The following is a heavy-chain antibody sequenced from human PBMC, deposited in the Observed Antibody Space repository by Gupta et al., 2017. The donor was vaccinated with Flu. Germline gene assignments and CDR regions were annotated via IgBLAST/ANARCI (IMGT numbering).Heavy chain of an antibody. Sequence: QVHLVQSGAEVKRPVAPVKISCKASGYTFTDYNLHWVRQSPGQGLEWMGWINSGTGNTLYSEKFQGRVTMSRDTSANTADMELSGLTSEDTAVYFCARPSGQKGGWFDPPTEWGRGTLVTVSS. V-gene: IGHV1-3*01. CDR2: INSGTGNT. CDR3: ARPSGQKGGWFDPPTE. J-gene: IGHJ4*02. CDR1: GYTFTDYN. D-gene: IGHD3-10*01.